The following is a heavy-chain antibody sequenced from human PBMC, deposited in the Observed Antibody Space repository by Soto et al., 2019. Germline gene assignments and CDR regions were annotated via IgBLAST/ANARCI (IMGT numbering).Heavy chain of an antibody. CDR1: GFTFSNYG. J-gene: IGHJ4*02. CDR2: IWYDGSNK. Sequence: QVQLVESGGGVVQPGRSLRLSCAASGFTFSNYGMHWVRQAPGKGLEWVAVIWYDGSNKYYADSVKGRFTISRDNSKNTLYLQMNSLRAEDTAVYYCARDGTTVTIDYWGQGTLVSVSS. D-gene: IGHD4-17*01. CDR3: ARDGTTVTIDY. V-gene: IGHV3-33*01.